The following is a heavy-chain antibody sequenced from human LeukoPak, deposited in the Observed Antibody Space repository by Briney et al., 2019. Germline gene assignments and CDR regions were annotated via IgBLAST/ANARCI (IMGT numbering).Heavy chain of an antibody. CDR2: IRGSGGST. CDR1: GFTFSSYA. CDR3: AKLSSGSYTFDY. V-gene: IGHV3-23*01. D-gene: IGHD3-10*01. Sequence: PGGSLRLSCAASGFTFSSYAMSWVRQAPGKGLEWVSAIRGSGGSTYYADSVKGRFTISRDNSKNTLYLQMNSLRAEDTAVYYCAKLSSGSYTFDYWGQGTLVTVSS. J-gene: IGHJ4*02.